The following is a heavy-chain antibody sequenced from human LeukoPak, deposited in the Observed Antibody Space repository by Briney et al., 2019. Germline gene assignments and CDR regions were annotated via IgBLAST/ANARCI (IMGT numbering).Heavy chain of an antibody. J-gene: IGHJ5*02. Sequence: GWSLTLSCAASGFTFSSYCLNWLRQAPGTGLGWVSSISSSSSYIYYADSVKGRFTISRDNAKNSLYLQMNSLRAEDTAVYYCARVGLGYCSSTSCYGFDPWGQGTLVTVSS. V-gene: IGHV3-21*01. D-gene: IGHD2-2*01. CDR2: ISSSSSYI. CDR3: ARVGLGYCSSTSCYGFDP. CDR1: GFTFSSYC.